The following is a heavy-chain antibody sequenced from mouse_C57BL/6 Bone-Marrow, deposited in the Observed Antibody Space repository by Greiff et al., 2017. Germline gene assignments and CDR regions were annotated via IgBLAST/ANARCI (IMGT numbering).Heavy chain of an antibody. CDR3: ASYGNYWAMDY. J-gene: IGHJ4*01. CDR1: GYSITSGYY. Sequence: DVKLQESGPGLVKPSQSLSLTCSVTGYSITSGYYWNWIRQFPGNKLEWMGYISYDGSNNYNPSLKNRISITRDTSKNQFFLKLNSVTTEDTATYYCASYGNYWAMDYWGQGTSVTVSS. V-gene: IGHV3-6*01. CDR2: ISYDGSN. D-gene: IGHD2-1*01.